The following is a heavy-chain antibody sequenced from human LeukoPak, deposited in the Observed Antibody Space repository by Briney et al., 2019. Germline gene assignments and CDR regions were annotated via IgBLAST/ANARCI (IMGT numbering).Heavy chain of an antibody. CDR2: IYYSGST. D-gene: IGHD3-10*01. CDR1: GFSISSSSYY. Sequence: SDTLSLTCTVSGFSISSSSYYSGWIRQPPGKGLEWLGIIYYSGSTYYNPSLDSPVTISVDPSNNHVSLNLTSVTAPDSAVYYCAGGVTIVRGTSKHFDYWGQGTLVTVSS. J-gene: IGHJ4*02. CDR3: AGGVTIVRGTSKHFDY. V-gene: IGHV4-39*07.